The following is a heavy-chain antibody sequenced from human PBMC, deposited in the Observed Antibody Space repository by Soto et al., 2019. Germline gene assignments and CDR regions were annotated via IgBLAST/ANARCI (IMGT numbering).Heavy chain of an antibody. V-gene: IGHV4-59*01. CDR3: ARSVAVPGAHMDY. CDR1: GGSISGSS. Sequence: SETLSLTCSVSGGSISGSSWSCIRQSPGKGLESLGYVYYTESTNYSPSHRSRVSISVETSKHELSLRLSSVTAADTAVYFSARSVAVPGAHMDYWGQGTQVTVPS. CDR2: VYYTEST. J-gene: IGHJ4*02. D-gene: IGHD6-19*01.